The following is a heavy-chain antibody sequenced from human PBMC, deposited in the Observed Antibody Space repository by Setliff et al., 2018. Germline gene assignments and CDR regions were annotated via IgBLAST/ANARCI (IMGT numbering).Heavy chain of an antibody. CDR1: GYSISSGYY. J-gene: IGHJ4*02. Sequence: SETLSLTCAVSGYSISSGYYWGWIRQAPGKGLEWIGEINHSGSTNYNPSLKSRVTISVDTSKNQFSLKLSSVTAADTAVYYCAMTGDRGYSGYERWGRGTLVTVSS. CDR2: INHSGST. V-gene: IGHV4-38-2*01. CDR3: AMTGDRGYSGYER. D-gene: IGHD5-12*01.